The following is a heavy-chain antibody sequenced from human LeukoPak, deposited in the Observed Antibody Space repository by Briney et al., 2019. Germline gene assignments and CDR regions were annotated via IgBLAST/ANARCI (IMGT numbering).Heavy chain of an antibody. J-gene: IGHJ3*02. CDR3: ARENMARGVIYAFDI. CDR1: GFTFSSYA. D-gene: IGHD3-10*01. V-gene: IGHV3-30*04. CDR2: ISYDGSNK. Sequence: PGGSLRLSCAASGFTFSSYAMHWVRQAPGKGLEWVAVISYDGSNKYYADSVKGRFTISRDNSKNTLYLQMNSLRAEDTAVYYCARENMARGVIYAFDIWGQGTMVTVSS.